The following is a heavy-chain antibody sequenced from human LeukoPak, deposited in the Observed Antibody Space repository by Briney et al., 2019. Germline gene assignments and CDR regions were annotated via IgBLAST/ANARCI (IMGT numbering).Heavy chain of an antibody. D-gene: IGHD2-15*01. V-gene: IGHV3-33*01. J-gene: IGHJ6*02. CDR2: IWYDGSNK. Sequence: GGSLRLSCAASGFTFSSYGVHWVRQAPGKGLEWVAVIWYDGSNKYYADSVKGRFTISRDNSKNTLYLQMNSLRAEDTAVYYCARVIGYCSGGSCYWYYGMDVWGQGTTVTVSS. CDR3: ARVIGYCSGGSCYWYYGMDV. CDR1: GFTFSSYG.